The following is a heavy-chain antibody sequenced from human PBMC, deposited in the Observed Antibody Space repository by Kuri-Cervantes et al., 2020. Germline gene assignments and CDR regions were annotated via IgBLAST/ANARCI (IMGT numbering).Heavy chain of an antibody. D-gene: IGHD2-8*02. J-gene: IGHJ3*02. V-gene: IGHV3-9*01. CDR3: AKGGYTTEDALDI. Sequence: SLRLSCAVSGFNFDDYGIHWVRQGPGKGLEWVSGISWNSGRIGYAGSVKGRFTISRDNAKNSLFLQMNSLRAEDTALYYCAKGGYTTEDALDIWGQGTMVTVSS. CDR1: GFNFDDYG. CDR2: ISWNSGRI.